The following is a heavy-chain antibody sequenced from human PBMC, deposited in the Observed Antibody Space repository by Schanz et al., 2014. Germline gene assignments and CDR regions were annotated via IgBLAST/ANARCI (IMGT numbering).Heavy chain of an antibody. CDR3: AASSGWHPSTDY. D-gene: IGHD6-19*01. CDR1: GFTLSNYA. V-gene: IGHV3-7*03. CDR2: IKHDGSVK. Sequence: EMQLLESGGGLAQPGGSLRLSCAASGFTLSNYAMSWVRQAPGKGLEWVANIKHDGSVKDYVDSVEGRFTISRDNAKNSLYLQMNSLRVEDTAVYYCAASSGWHPSTDYWGQGTLVTVSS. J-gene: IGHJ4*02.